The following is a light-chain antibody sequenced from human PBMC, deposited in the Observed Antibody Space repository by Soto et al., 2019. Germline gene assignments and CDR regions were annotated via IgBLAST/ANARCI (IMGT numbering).Light chain of an antibody. CDR1: SSDVGGYNY. V-gene: IGLV2-14*01. CDR3: SSYTSSSTPYV. Sequence: QSALTQPASVSGSPGQSITISCTGTSSDVGGYNYVSWYQQHPGKAPKLMIYEVSNRPSGVSNRFSGSKSGNTASLTISGLQAEAGADYYCSSYTSSSTPYVFGTGTKLTVL. CDR2: EVS. J-gene: IGLJ1*01.